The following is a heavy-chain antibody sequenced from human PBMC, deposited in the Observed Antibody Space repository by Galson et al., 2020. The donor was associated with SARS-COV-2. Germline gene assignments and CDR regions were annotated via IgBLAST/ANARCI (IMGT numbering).Heavy chain of an antibody. CDR2: IFPGDSDT. J-gene: IGHJ3*02. V-gene: IGHV5-51*01. Sequence: HGESLKISCKGSGYSFTKYWIGWVRQMPGKGLESMGIIFPGDSDTRYSPSFQGQVHISVDKSITIAYLQWSSLKASDTAMYFCARHSASAGSRGSFDSWGQGTMVTVAS. CDR3: ARHSASAGSRGSFDS. CDR1: GYSFTKYW.